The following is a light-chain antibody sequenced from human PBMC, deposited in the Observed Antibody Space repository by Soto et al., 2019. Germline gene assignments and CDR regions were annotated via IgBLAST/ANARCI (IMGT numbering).Light chain of an antibody. V-gene: IGLV2-14*01. CDR3: SSYTSSRTLV. Sequence: QSALTQPASVSGSPGQSISISCTGTSSDGGGHNYVSWYQQHPGKAPKLLLYEDSNRPSGVFNRFSASKSGNTASLTISGLQAEDEADYYCSSYTSSRTLVFGTGTKVTVL. CDR2: EDS. J-gene: IGLJ1*01. CDR1: SSDGGGHNY.